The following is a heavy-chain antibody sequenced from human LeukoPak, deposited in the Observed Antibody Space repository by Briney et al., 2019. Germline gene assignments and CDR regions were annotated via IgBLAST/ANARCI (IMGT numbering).Heavy chain of an antibody. V-gene: IGHV3-21*01. CDR3: ARDWPDSSSEGDFDP. D-gene: IGHD6-6*01. CDR2: ISSSSSYI. J-gene: IGHJ5*02. CDR1: GFTFSSYA. Sequence: GGSLRLSCAASGFTFSSYAMHWVRQAPGKGLEWVSSISSSSSYIYYADSVKGRFTISRDNAKNSLYLQMNSLRAEDTAVYYCARDWPDSSSEGDFDPWGQGTLVTVSS.